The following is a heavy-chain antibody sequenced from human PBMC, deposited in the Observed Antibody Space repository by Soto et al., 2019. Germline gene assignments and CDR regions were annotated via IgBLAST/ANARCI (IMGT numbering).Heavy chain of an antibody. V-gene: IGHV4-39*01. CDR3: ARLENLNGYDFNYFDY. CDR1: GGSISSSSYY. Sequence: SETLSLTCTVSGGSISSSSYYWGWIRQPPGKGLEWIGSIYYSGSTYYNPSLKSRVTISVDTSKNQFSLKLSSVTAADTAVYYCARLENLNGYDFNYFDYWGQGTLVTVSS. CDR2: IYYSGST. D-gene: IGHD5-12*01. J-gene: IGHJ4*02.